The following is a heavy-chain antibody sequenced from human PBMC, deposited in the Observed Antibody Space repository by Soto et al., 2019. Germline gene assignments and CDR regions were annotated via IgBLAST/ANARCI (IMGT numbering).Heavy chain of an antibody. CDR3: ASDASWPSDAFDI. Sequence: EVQLVESGGGLVQPGGSLRFSCAASGFTFSSYSMNWVRQAPGKGLEWVSYISSSSSTIYYADSVKGRFTISRDNAKNSLYLQMNSLRAEDTAVYYCASDASWPSDAFDIWGQGTMVTVSS. CDR1: GFTFSSYS. CDR2: ISSSSSTI. V-gene: IGHV3-48*01. J-gene: IGHJ3*02.